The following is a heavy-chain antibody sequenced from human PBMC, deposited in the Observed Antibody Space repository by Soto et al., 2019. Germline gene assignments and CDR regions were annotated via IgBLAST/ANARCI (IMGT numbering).Heavy chain of an antibody. J-gene: IGHJ5*02. CDR2: ISGSSSNM. Sequence: PGGCLRLFCAASGFTFSSYSMNWVRQTPGKGLEWVSSISGSSSNMYYADSVKGRFTISRDNAKNSLYLQMNSLRAEDTAVYYCAKDPNYDFWSGYSLSWWFDPCRQGNFVPASS. V-gene: IGHV3-21*01. D-gene: IGHD3-3*01. CDR3: AKDPNYDFWSGYSLSWWFDP. CDR1: GFTFSSYS.